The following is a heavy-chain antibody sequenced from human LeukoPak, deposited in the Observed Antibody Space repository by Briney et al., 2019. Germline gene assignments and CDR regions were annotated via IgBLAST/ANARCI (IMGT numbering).Heavy chain of an antibody. D-gene: IGHD2-2*01. V-gene: IGHV1-2*02. CDR3: AREEYCSRGRCYYYYYGMDV. J-gene: IGHJ6*02. CDR2: INPNSGGT. Sequence: ASVKVSCKASGYTFTDYYMHWVRQAPGQGLEWMGWINPNSGGTNYAQKFQGRVTVTRDTSNTTAHMELSRLRSDDTAVYYCAREEYCSRGRCYYYYYGMDVWGQGTTVTVSS. CDR1: GYTFTDYY.